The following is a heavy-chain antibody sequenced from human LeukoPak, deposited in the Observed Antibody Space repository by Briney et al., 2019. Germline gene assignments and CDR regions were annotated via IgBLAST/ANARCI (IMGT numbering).Heavy chain of an antibody. J-gene: IGHJ3*02. CDR2: IYTSGKT. Sequence: SETLSLSCTVSGGSISSYYWSWIRLPAGKGLEWNGRIYTSGKTNYNPSLKSRVTMSLDTSKNQFSLKLSSVTAADTAVYYCAKDLYLYYYDNSGLDIWGQGTMVTVSS. D-gene: IGHD3-22*01. CDR1: GGSISSYY. CDR3: AKDLYLYYYDNSGLDI. V-gene: IGHV4-4*07.